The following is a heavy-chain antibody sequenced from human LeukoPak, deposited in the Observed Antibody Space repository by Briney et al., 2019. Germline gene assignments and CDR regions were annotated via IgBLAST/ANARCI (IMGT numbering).Heavy chain of an antibody. CDR1: GFTFSSYE. CDR3: SAGEGYYDSSDYYSAWAFNV. Sequence: GGSLRLSCAASGFTFSSYEMNWVRQAPGKGLEWVSYISRSGSTIYYADSVKGRFTISRDNAKNSLYLQMNSLRAEDTAVYYCSAGEGYYDSSDYYSAWAFNVWGQGTMVTVSS. CDR2: ISRSGSTI. D-gene: IGHD3-22*01. J-gene: IGHJ3*01. V-gene: IGHV3-48*03.